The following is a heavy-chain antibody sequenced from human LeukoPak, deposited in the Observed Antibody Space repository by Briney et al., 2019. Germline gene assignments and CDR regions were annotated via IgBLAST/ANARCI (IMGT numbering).Heavy chain of an antibody. J-gene: IGHJ4*02. CDR1: GGSISSYY. D-gene: IGHD3-22*01. CDR3: ARGQRITMTD. Sequence: SETLSLTCTVSGGSISSYYWSWIRQPPGTGLEWSGYIYYSGSTNYNPSLKSRVTISVDTSRNQFSLRLSSVTAADTAVYYCARGQRITMTDWGQGTLVTVSS. CDR2: IYYSGST. V-gene: IGHV4-59*12.